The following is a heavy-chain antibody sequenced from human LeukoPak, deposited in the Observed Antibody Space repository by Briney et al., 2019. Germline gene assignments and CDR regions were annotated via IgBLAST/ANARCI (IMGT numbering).Heavy chain of an antibody. CDR1: GGSISSSSYY. CDR3: ARHKSYYYDSSGTHFDL. J-gene: IGHJ2*01. CDR2: IYYSGST. D-gene: IGHD3-22*01. Sequence: SETLSLTCTVPGGSISSSSYYWGWIRQPPGKGLEWIGSIYYSGSTYYNPSLKSRVTISVDTSKNQFSLKLSSVTAADTAVYYCARHKSYYYDSSGTHFDLWGRGTLVTVSS. V-gene: IGHV4-39*01.